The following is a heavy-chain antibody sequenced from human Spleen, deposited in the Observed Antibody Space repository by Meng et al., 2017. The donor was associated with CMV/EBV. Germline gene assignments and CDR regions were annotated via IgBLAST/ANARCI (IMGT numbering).Heavy chain of an antibody. D-gene: IGHD3-16*01. CDR2: INHSTTTT. Sequence: SGYTFTGYYMHWVRQAPGQGLEWMGWINHSTTTTTYAQRLQGRVAMTRDTSTSTVYMDLSSLRSDDTAVYYCARDLTYGTGDYLDYWGQGTLVTVSS. CDR3: ARDLTYGTGDYLDY. J-gene: IGHJ4*02. V-gene: IGHV1-46*04. CDR1: GYTFTGYY.